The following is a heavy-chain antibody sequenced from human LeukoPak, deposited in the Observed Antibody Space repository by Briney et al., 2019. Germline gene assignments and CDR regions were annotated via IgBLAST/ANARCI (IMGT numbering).Heavy chain of an antibody. CDR3: AKSVSGYSGYGFDY. V-gene: IGHV3-23*01. J-gene: IGHJ4*02. Sequence: GGSLRLSCAASGFIFTSYAMSWVRQAPGKGLEWVSGISDSGGSTYYADSVKGRFFISRDNSKNTLYLQMNSLRAEDTAVYYCAKSVSGYSGYGFDYWGQGTLVTVSS. CDR2: ISDSGGST. D-gene: IGHD5-12*01. CDR1: GFIFTSYA.